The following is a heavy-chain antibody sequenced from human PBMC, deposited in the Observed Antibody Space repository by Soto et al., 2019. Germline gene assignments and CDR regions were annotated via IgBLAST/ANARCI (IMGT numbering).Heavy chain of an antibody. CDR1: GYTFTSYG. J-gene: IGHJ6*02. CDR2: ISAYNGNT. CDR3: ARDDPIAVAGTDYYYCGMDV. V-gene: IGHV1-18*01. Sequence: QVQLVQSGAEVKKPGASVKVSCKASGYTFTSYGISWVRQAPGQGLEWMGWISAYNGNTNYAQKLQGRVTMTTDTSMSTAYRELRSLRTDNTAVYYCARDDPIAVAGTDYYYCGMDVWVQGTTVTVSS. D-gene: IGHD6-19*01.